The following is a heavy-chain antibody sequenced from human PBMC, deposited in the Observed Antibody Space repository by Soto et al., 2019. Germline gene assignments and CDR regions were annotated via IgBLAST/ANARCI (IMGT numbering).Heavy chain of an antibody. D-gene: IGHD3-3*01. CDR3: ARSYYDFWSGYRDIYYFDY. J-gene: IGHJ4*02. Sequence: QVQLQESGPGLVKPSQTLSLTCTVSGGSISSGGYYWSWIRQHPGKGLEWIGYIYYSGSTYYNPSPKRRVNISVDTSKNQFSLKLSSVTAADTAVYYCARSYYDFWSGYRDIYYFDYWGQGTLVTVSS. CDR1: GGSISSGGYY. V-gene: IGHV4-31*03. CDR2: IYYSGST.